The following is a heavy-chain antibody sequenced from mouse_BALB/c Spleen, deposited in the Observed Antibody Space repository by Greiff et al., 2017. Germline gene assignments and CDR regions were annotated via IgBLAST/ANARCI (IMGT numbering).Heavy chain of an antibody. Sequence: EVMLVESGGGLVKPGGSLKLSCAASGFTFSSYAMSWVRQSPEKRLEWVAEISSGGSYTYYPDTVTGRFTISRDNAKNNLYLQMSSLKSEDTAMYYCARESRGNIAWFAYWGQGTLVTVSA. CDR3: ARESRGNIAWFAY. CDR1: GFTFSSYA. V-gene: IGHV5-9-4*01. CDR2: ISSGGSYT. D-gene: IGHD2-1*01. J-gene: IGHJ3*01.